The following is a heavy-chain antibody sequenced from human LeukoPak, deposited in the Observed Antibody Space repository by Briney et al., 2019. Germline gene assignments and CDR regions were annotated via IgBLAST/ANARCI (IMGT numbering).Heavy chain of an antibody. CDR2: MSGSGGST. J-gene: IGHJ4*02. V-gene: IGHV3-23*01. D-gene: IGHD2-21*02. CDR3: ANDPYCGGDCYYDY. CDR1: GFTFSSYA. Sequence: GGSLRLSCAASGFTFSSYAMNWVRQPPGKGLEWVSGMSGSGGSTYYADSVKGRFTISRDNSKNTLYLRMNSLRAEDTAVYYCANDPYCGGDCYYDYWGQGTVVTVSS.